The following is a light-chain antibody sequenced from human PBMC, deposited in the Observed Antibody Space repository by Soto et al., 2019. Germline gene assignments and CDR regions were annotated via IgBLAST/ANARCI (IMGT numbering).Light chain of an antibody. CDR2: GAS. CDR3: QQHSHWPPWT. CDR1: ENVRTF. J-gene: IGKJ1*01. V-gene: IGKV3-11*01. Sequence: EVVLTQSPATLSLSPGERATLSCRASENVRTFVDWYQQKPGQAPRLLIYGASNRATGIPARFSGSGSGTDFTLTISNLAPEYFAVYYCQQHSHWPPWTFGQGTRVEIQ.